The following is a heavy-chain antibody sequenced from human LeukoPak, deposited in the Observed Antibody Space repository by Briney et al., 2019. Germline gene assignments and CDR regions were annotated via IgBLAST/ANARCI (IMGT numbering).Heavy chain of an antibody. CDR1: GYPFNNYD. D-gene: IGHD1-14*01. Sequence: ASVKVSCKASGYPFNNYDINWVRQATGQGLEWMGWMNPHSGKTGYAQNFQGRVTMTRDTSISTAYMELSSLRSEDTAVYYCAKDALKTSGISPWGLRWFPFDYWGQGTLVTVSS. CDR3: AKDALKTSGISPWGLRWFPFDY. CDR2: MNPHSGKT. V-gene: IGHV1-8*01. J-gene: IGHJ4*02.